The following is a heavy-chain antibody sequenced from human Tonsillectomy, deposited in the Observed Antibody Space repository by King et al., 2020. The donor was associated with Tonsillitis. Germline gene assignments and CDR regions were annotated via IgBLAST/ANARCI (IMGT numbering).Heavy chain of an antibody. J-gene: IGHJ4*02. CDR1: GASISSYY. V-gene: IGHV4-4*07. CDR2: IHTSGST. Sequence: QLQESGPGLVKPSETLSLTCTVSGASISSYYWSWIRQPAGKGLELIGRIHTSGSTNYNPSLKSRVTMSLDTSKSQFSLKLATVPAADTAVDYCARVYGGSAFDYWGQGTLATVSS. CDR3: ARVYGGSAFDY. D-gene: IGHD2-2*02.